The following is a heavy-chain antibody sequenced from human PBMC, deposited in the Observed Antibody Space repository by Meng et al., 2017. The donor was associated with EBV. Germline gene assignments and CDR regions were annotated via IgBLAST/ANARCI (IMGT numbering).Heavy chain of an antibody. CDR1: GYTLTSYG. Sequence: VQLVPSGAEVKTPWASVKVSCKASGYTLTSYGISWVRQAPGQGLEWMGWISAYNGNTNYAQKLQGRVTMTTDTSTSTAYMELRSLRSDDTAVYYCARVRTFGGVIPPDYWGQGTLVTSPQ. CDR3: ARVRTFGGVIPPDY. J-gene: IGHJ4*02. CDR2: ISAYNGNT. V-gene: IGHV1-18*01. D-gene: IGHD3-16*02.